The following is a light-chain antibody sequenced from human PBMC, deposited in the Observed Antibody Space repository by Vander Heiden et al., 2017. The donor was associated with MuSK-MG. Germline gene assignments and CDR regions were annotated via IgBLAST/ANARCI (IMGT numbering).Light chain of an antibody. Sequence: SYELTQTPSVSVSPGQTANITCSGDELGDKFLSWYQQKAGQSPVLLSYQETKRPSGSPERFSGSNSGDAATLTISDTQTVDEDDYYCQTGDSTTVIFGAGTKLTVL. CDR1: ELGDKF. V-gene: IGLV3-1*01. CDR2: QET. CDR3: QTGDSTTVI. J-gene: IGLJ2*01.